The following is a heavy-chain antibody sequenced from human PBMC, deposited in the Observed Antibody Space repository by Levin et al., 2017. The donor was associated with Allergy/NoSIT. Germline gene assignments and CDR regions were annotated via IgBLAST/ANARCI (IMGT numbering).Heavy chain of an antibody. D-gene: IGHD6-19*01. CDR3: TSDPYDTDSVADFGAFNV. V-gene: IGHV3-7*01. CDR2: IRQDGSEK. J-gene: IGHJ3*01. Sequence: QSGGSLRLSCAASGFTFRHSCMTWVRQAPGKGLEWVANIRQDGSEKHYVDSLKGRFTISRDNTKNLLYLEMTSLRGEDTALYFCTSDPYDTDSVADFGAFNVWGQGTMVTVSS. CDR1: GFTFRHSC.